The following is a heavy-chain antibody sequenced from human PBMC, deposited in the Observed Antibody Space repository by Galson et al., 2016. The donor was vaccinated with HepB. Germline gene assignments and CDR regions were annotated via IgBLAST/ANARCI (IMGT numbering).Heavy chain of an antibody. Sequence: SLRLSFAASGFTFSTFGMNWVRQAPGQGLEWVSYISSGSSPIHYADSVRGRFTISRDNAKNSLYLQMNSLRDDDTAVYYCARYRGPSRYFDLWGQGTLVTVSS. V-gene: IGHV3-48*02. CDR3: ARYRGPSRYFDL. J-gene: IGHJ5*02. CDR1: GFTFSTFG. D-gene: IGHD1-1*01. CDR2: ISSGSSPI.